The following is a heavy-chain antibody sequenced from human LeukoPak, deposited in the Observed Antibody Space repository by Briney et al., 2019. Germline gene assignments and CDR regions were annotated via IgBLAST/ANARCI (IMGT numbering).Heavy chain of an antibody. CDR3: ARDGTPDYDFWSGYLSEADY. V-gene: IGHV3-30-3*01. CDR2: ISYDGSNK. Sequence: GGSLRLSCAASGFTFSSYAMHWVRQAPGKGLEWVAVISYDGSNKYYADSVKGRFTISRDNSKNTLYLQMNSLRAEDTAVYYCARDGTPDYDFWSGYLSEADYWGQGTLVTVSS. J-gene: IGHJ4*02. D-gene: IGHD3-3*01. CDR1: GFTFSSYA.